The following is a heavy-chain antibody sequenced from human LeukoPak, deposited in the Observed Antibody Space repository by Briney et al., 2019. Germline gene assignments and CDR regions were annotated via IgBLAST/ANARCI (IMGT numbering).Heavy chain of an antibody. V-gene: IGHV4-61*02. D-gene: IGHD1-26*01. J-gene: IGHJ4*02. Sequence: SETLSLTCTVSGYSISSGYYWSWIRQPAGKGLEWIGRIYTSGSTNYNPSLKSRVTISVDTSKNQFSLKLSSVTAADTAVYYCARVGASRGTEHFDYWGQGTLVTVSS. CDR2: IYTSGST. CDR1: GYSISSGYY. CDR3: ARVGASRGTEHFDY.